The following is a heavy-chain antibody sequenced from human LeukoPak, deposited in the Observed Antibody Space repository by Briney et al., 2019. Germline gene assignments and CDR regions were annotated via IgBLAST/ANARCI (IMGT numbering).Heavy chain of an antibody. Sequence: ASVKVSCKASGYTFTSYGISWVRQAPGQGLEWMGWISAYNGNTNYAQKLQGRVTVTTDTSTSTAYMELRSLRSDDTAVYYCARDSAAAGSPPFDYWGQGTLVTVSS. J-gene: IGHJ4*02. D-gene: IGHD6-13*01. CDR1: GYTFTSYG. CDR3: ARDSAAAGSPPFDY. CDR2: ISAYNGNT. V-gene: IGHV1-18*01.